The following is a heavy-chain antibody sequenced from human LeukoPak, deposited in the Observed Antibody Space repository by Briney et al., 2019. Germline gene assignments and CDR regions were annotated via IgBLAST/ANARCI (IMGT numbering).Heavy chain of an antibody. CDR2: IKSKTDGGTI. Sequence: GGSLRLSCAASGFTFSNAWMSWVRQAPGKGLEWVGRIKSKTDGGTIDYAAPVKGRFTISRDDSKNTLYLQMNSLKTEDTAVYYCTTDLPYSYGWDYYYYMDVWGKGTTVTVSS. V-gene: IGHV3-15*01. CDR1: GFTFSNAW. CDR3: TTDLPYSYGWDYYYYMDV. D-gene: IGHD5-18*01. J-gene: IGHJ6*03.